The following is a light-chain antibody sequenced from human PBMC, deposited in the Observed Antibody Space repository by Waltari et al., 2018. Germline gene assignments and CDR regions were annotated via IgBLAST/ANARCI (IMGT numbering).Light chain of an antibody. V-gene: IGKV1-5*03. CDR3: QQYNSYST. J-gene: IGKJ1*01. Sequence: DIQMTQSPSTLSASVGDRVTITCRAGQSISSWLAWYQQKPGKAPKLLIYKASSLESGVPSRFSRSGAGTEFTLTISSLQPDDFATYYCQQYNSYSTFGQGTKVEI. CDR1: QSISSW. CDR2: KAS.